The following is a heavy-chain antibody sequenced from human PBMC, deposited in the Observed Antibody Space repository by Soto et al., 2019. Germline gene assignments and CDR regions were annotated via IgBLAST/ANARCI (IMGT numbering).Heavy chain of an antibody. D-gene: IGHD6-6*01. V-gene: IGHV1-18*01. Sequence: GASVKVSCKASGYNFTNYGISWVRQAPGQGLEWMGWISVSGVNRNQAQRLQGRITMTTDTSTSTAYMDLRSLTSDDTAVYYCARISLMRRPSLLVFDYWGQGTLVTVSS. CDR1: GYNFTNYG. J-gene: IGHJ4*02. CDR3: ARISLMRRPSLLVFDY. CDR2: ISVSGVNR.